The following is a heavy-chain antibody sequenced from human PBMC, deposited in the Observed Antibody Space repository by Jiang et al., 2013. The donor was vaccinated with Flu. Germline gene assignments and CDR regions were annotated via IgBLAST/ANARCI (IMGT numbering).Heavy chain of an antibody. V-gene: IGHV3-23*01. D-gene: IGHD3-9*01. J-gene: IGHJ6*04. CDR2: ISGSGGST. CDR3: AKGGGIYDILTGLDV. Sequence: WVRQAPGKGLEWVSAISGSGGSTYYADSVKGRFTISRDNSKNTLYLQMNSLRAEDTAVYYCAKGGGIYDILTGLDVWGKGTTVTVSS.